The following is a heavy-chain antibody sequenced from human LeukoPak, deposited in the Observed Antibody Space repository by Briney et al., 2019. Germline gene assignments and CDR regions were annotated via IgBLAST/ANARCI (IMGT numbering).Heavy chain of an antibody. V-gene: IGHV1-2*02. CDR1: GYTFTGYY. J-gene: IGHJ6*03. D-gene: IGHD3-16*02. CDR2: INPNSGGT. CDR3: SSLKPVIGGLYYYYYMDV. Sequence: ASVKVSCKASGYTFTGYYMHWVRQAPGQGLEWMGWINPNSGGTNYAQKFQGRVTMTRDTSISTAYMELSRLRSDDTAVYYCSSLKPVIGGLYYYYYMDVWGKGTTVTVSS.